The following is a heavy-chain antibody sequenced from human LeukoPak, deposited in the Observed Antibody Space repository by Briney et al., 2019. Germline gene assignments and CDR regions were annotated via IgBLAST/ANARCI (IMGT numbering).Heavy chain of an antibody. CDR3: AKDTEYVWGHVFDI. CDR2: IRYDGSNK. D-gene: IGHD3-16*01. J-gene: IGHJ3*02. Sequence: GGSLRLSCAASGFTFSSYGMHWVRQAPGKGLEWVSFIRYDGSNKFYADSVKGRFTISRYNSKNTLYLQTNSLRTGDTAVYYCAKDTEYVWGHVFDIGGQGTMISVSS. V-gene: IGHV3-30*02. CDR1: GFTFSSYG.